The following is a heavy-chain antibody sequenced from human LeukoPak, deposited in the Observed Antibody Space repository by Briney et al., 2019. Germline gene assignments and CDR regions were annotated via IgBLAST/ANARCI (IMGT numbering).Heavy chain of an antibody. D-gene: IGHD5-12*01. CDR2: IYHSGST. CDR3: AREGSGYDRSGYFDY. CDR1: GGTISSSNW. J-gene: IGHJ4*02. V-gene: IGHV4-4*02. Sequence: SETLSLTCGVSGGTISSSNWWSWVRQPPGKGLEWIGEIYHSGSTNYNPSLKSRVTISVDTSKNQFSLKLSSVTAADTAVYYCAREGSGYDRSGYFDYWGQGTLVTVSS.